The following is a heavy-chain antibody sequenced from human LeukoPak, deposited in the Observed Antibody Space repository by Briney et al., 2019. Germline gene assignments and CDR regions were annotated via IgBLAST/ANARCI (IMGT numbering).Heavy chain of an antibody. CDR1: GFMFGDYA. CDR2: IRSKAYGGTT. CDR3: TREVPPPIAAAGTIDY. D-gene: IGHD6-13*01. V-gene: IGHV3-49*03. J-gene: IGHJ4*02. Sequence: PGGSLRLSCTASGFMFGDYAMSWFRQAPGKGLEGVGFIRSKAYGGTTEYAASVKGRFTISRDDSKSIAYLQMNSLKTEDTAVYFCTREVPPPIAAAGTIDYWGQGTLVTVSS.